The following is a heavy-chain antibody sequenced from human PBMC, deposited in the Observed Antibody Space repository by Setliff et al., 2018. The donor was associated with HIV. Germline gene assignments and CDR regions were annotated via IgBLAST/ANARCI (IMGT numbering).Heavy chain of an antibody. J-gene: IGHJ6*03. D-gene: IGHD5-18*01. CDR3: ARGAGYSYFDYSYYYMDV. Sequence: KTSETLSLTCAVYGGSFSGYYWSWIRQPPGKGLEWIGEINHSASTNYNPSLKSRVTISVDTSKNQFSLKLNSVTAADTAVYYCARGAGYSYFDYSYYYMDVWGKGTTVTVSS. V-gene: IGHV4-34*01. CDR1: GGSFSGYY. CDR2: INHSAST.